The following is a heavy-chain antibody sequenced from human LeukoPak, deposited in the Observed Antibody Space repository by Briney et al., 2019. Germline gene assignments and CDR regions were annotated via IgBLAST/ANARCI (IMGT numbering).Heavy chain of an antibody. CDR1: GGSFSGYY. V-gene: IGHV4-34*01. CDR2: INHSGST. CDR3: ARSLSGSYSGSPRPYFDY. Sequence: SETLSLTCAVYGGSFSGYYWSWIRQPPGKGLEWIGEINHSGSTNYNPSLKSRVTISVDTSKNQFSLKLSSVTAADTAVYYCARSLSGSYSGSPRPYFDYWGQGTLVTVSS. J-gene: IGHJ4*02. D-gene: IGHD1-26*01.